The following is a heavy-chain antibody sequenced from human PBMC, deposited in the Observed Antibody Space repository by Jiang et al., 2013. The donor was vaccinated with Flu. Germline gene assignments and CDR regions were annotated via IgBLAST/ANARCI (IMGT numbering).Heavy chain of an antibody. CDR1: GYTFTGYY. D-gene: IGHD3-22*01. CDR2: VDPEDGET. J-gene: IGHJ5*02. V-gene: IGHV1-69-2*01. Sequence: GAEVKKPGASVKVSCKASGYTFTGYYMHWVRQAPGKGLEWMGLVDPEDGETIYAEKFQGRVTITADTSTDAAYMELSSLRSEDTAVYYCATSATFYYDSSGYRPYNWFDPWGQGTLVTVSS. CDR3: ATSATFYYDSSGYRPYNWFDP.